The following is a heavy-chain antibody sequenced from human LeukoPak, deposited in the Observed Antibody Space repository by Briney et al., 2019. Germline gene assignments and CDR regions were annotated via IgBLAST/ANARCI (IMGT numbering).Heavy chain of an antibody. CDR3: ARLLRSYGSHYFDY. J-gene: IGHJ4*02. D-gene: IGHD3-10*01. V-gene: IGHV4-39*01. CDR2: IYYSGST. CDR1: GGSISSSSYY. Sequence: PSETLSLTCTVSGGSISSSSYYWGWIRQPPGKGLEWIGSIYYSGSTYYNPSLKSRVTISVDTSKNQFSLKLSSVTAADTAVYYCARLLRSYGSHYFDYWGQGTLVTVSS.